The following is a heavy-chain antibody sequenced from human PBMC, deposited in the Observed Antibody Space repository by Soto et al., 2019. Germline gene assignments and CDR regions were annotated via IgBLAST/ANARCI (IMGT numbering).Heavy chain of an antibody. D-gene: IGHD6-19*01. V-gene: IGHV4-34*01. J-gene: IGHJ4*02. CDR2: INHSGST. CDR3: ARSLGAVAIDY. CDR1: GGSFSGYY. Sequence: SETLSLTCAVYGGSFSGYYWSWIRQPPGKGLEWIGEINHSGSTNYNPSLKSRVTISVDTSKNQFSLKLSSVTAADTAVYYCARSLGAVAIDYWGQGTLVTVSS.